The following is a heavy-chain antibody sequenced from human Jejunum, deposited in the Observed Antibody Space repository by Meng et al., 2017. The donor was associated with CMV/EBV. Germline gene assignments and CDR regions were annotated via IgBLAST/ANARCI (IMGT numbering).Heavy chain of an antibody. J-gene: IGHJ4*02. CDR1: YTFFSYG. D-gene: IGHD6-13*01. V-gene: IGHV1-18*01. Sequence: YTFFSYGNNWVRQAPGQGLEWMGWISGYNGNTNYAQKFQDRLTITTDTSTSTAYMDLRSLRSDDTAVYYCTRGAGNSWYRSLFDYWGQGTLVTVSS. CDR3: TRGAGNSWYRSLFDY. CDR2: ISGYNGNT.